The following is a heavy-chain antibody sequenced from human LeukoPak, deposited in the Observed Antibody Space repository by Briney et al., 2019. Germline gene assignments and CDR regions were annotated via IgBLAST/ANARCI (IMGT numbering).Heavy chain of an antibody. J-gene: IGHJ4*02. D-gene: IGHD3-9*01. V-gene: IGHV1-18*04. CDR3: ARDLGYYDILTGYYPYFFDY. CDR2: ISAYNGNT. CDR1: GYTFTSYG. Sequence: GASVKVSCKASGYTFTSYGISWVRQAPGQGLEWMGWISAYNGNTNYAQKLQGRVTMTTDTSTSTAYMELRSLRSDDTAVYYCARDLGYYDILTGYYPYFFDYWGQGTLVTVSS.